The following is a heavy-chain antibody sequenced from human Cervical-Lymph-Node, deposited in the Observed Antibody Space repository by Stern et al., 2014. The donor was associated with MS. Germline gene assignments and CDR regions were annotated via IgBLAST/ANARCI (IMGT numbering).Heavy chain of an antibody. Sequence: VQLVESGGGVVQPGRSLRLSCAASGFTFRSYAMHWVRQAQGKGLEWVAVISYDGRNKYYADSVKGRFTISRDDSKNTLYLQMNSLRAEDTAVYYCARGTYHSGDYWGQGTLVTVSS. CDR1: GFTFRSYA. V-gene: IGHV3-30*01. CDR3: ARGTYHSGDY. CDR2: ISYDGRNK. D-gene: IGHD6-13*01. J-gene: IGHJ4*02.